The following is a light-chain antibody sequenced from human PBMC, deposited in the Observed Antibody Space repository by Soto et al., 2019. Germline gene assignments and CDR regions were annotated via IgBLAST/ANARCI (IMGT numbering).Light chain of an antibody. V-gene: IGLV1-40*01. Sequence: QSVLTQPPSVSGAPGQRVTISCTGSSSNIGATYDVQWYQQLPGTAPKLLIYGNSNRPSGVPDRFSGSKSGTSASLAITGLQADHEGDYYCQSYDSSLSAHYVFGTGTKVTVL. CDR3: QSYDSSLSAHYV. CDR2: GNS. J-gene: IGLJ1*01. CDR1: SSNIGATYD.